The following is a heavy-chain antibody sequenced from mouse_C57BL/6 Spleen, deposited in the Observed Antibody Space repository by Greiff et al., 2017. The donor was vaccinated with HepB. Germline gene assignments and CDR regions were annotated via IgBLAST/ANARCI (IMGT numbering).Heavy chain of an antibody. V-gene: IGHV1-85*01. CDR1: GYTFTSYD. Sequence: VQLQQSGPELVKPGASVKLSCKASGYTFTSYDINWVKQRPGQGLEWIGWIYPRDGSTKYNEKFKGKATLTVDTSSSTAYMELHSLTSEDSAVYFCAKERELLLRYFDVWGTGTTVTVSS. CDR2: IYPRDGST. CDR3: AKERELLLRYFDV. D-gene: IGHD1-1*01. J-gene: IGHJ1*03.